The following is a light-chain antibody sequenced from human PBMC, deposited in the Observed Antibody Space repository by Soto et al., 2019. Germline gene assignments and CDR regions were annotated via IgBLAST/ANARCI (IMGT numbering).Light chain of an antibody. J-gene: IGKJ4*01. V-gene: IGKV1-5*01. CDR1: RSISDW. Sequence: DRVPSNCRASRSISDWLAWYQQKPGKAPELLIFDASNLKSGVPSRFSGSQSGTEFTLTITSLLPDDFATYFCQQYSSYSLPTFGGGTKVDIK. CDR3: QQYSSYSLPT. CDR2: DAS.